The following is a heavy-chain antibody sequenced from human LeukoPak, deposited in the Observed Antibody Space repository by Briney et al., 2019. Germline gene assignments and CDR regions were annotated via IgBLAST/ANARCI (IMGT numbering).Heavy chain of an antibody. CDR3: ARAPTRSSDTVTGYLFDS. CDR1: GVSINNSSFS. D-gene: IGHD3-9*01. J-gene: IGHJ4*02. Sequence: SETLSLTCSISGVSINNSSFSWGWFRQPPGKGLERIENIYFTGSTYYNPSLKSRVTISVDASKSHCSLKLRSVTAADTAVYYCARAPTRSSDTVTGYLFDSWGQGTLVTVSS. V-gene: IGHV4-39*07. CDR2: IYFTGST.